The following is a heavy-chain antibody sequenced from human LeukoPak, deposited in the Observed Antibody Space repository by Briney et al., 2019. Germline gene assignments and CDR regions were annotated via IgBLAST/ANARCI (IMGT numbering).Heavy chain of an antibody. Sequence: SVKVSCKASGGTFSSYAFSWVRQAPGQGLEWMGGIFPMFGTPDYAQKLQGRVTMTTDTSTSTAYMELRSLRSDDTAVYYCARGVDWFDPWGQGTLVTVSS. CDR1: GGTFSSYA. CDR3: ARGVDWFDP. CDR2: IFPMFGTP. J-gene: IGHJ5*02. D-gene: IGHD2-15*01. V-gene: IGHV1-69*05.